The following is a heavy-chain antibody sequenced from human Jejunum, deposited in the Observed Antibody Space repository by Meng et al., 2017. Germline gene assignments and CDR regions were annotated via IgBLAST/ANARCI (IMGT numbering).Heavy chain of an antibody. CDR2: IHHGGDT. Sequence: QVQLQESGPGLVEPSGTLSLTCAVSGASISSGYWWSWVRQPPGKGLEWIGEIHHGGDTNYNPSLKSRVTISVDKSNNQYSLRLTSVTAADTAMYYCARNGAYSAGHWGQGTLVTVSS. D-gene: IGHD2-15*01. CDR3: ARNGAYSAGH. V-gene: IGHV4-4*02. CDR1: GASISSGYW. J-gene: IGHJ4*02.